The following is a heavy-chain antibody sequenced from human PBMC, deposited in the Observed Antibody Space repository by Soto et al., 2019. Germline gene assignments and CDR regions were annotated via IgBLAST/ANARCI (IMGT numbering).Heavy chain of an antibody. D-gene: IGHD2-15*01. J-gene: IGHJ4*02. CDR2: ISAYNGNT. Sequence: QVQLVQSGAEVKKPGASVKVSCKTSGYTFTSYGISWVRQAPGQGLEWMGWISAYNGNTNYAQKLQGRVTMTTDTSTSTAYMELRSLRSYDTAGYYCATSICSGGSCYCYYFAYWGQGTLVTVSS. CDR3: ATSICSGGSCYCYYFAY. CDR1: GYTFTSYG. V-gene: IGHV1-18*01.